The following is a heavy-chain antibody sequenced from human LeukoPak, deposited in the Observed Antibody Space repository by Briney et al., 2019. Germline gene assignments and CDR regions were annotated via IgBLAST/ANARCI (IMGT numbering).Heavy chain of an antibody. Sequence: GGSLRLSCAASGFTFDDYGMSWVRQAPGKGLEWVSGINWNGGSTGYADSVKGRFTISRDNAKNSLNLQMNSLRAEDTAVYYCATIVVVPAATGRAFDIWGQGTMVTVSS. CDR1: GFTFDDYG. D-gene: IGHD2-2*01. V-gene: IGHV3-20*04. CDR2: INWNGGST. J-gene: IGHJ3*02. CDR3: ATIVVVPAATGRAFDI.